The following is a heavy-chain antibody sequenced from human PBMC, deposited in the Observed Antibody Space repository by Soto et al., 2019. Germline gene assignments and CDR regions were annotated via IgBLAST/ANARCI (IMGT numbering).Heavy chain of an antibody. Sequence: GGSLRLSCAASGFAFNSYAMNWVRQAPGKGLEWVSSISGGGGGTYYADSVKGRLTISRDNSKNTLYLQMNSLRAEDTALYYCAKGSHYDILTAYHAFDYWGPGTLVTVSS. CDR3: AKGSHYDILTAYHAFDY. CDR2: ISGGGGGT. D-gene: IGHD3-9*01. V-gene: IGHV3-23*01. J-gene: IGHJ4*02. CDR1: GFAFNSYA.